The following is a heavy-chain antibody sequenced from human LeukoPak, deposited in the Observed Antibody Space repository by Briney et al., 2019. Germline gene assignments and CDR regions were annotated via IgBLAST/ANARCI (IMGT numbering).Heavy chain of an antibody. CDR3: TTGRDYYDSSGYLN. D-gene: IGHD3-22*01. V-gene: IGHV3-15*01. CDR1: GFTFSNAW. Sequence: PGGSLRLSCAASGFTFSNAWMSWIRQAPGKGLEWVGRIKSKTDGGTTDYAAPVKGRFTISRDDSKNMLYLQMNSLKTEDTAVYYCTTGRDYYDSSGYLNWGQGTLVTVSS. J-gene: IGHJ4*02. CDR2: IKSKTDGGTT.